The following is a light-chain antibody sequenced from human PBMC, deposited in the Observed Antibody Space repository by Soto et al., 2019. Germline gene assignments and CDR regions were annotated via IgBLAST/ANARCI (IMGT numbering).Light chain of an antibody. CDR1: QSVRDN. CDR2: GAS. V-gene: IGKV3-15*01. Sequence: ETVLTQSPATLSVSPGERATLSCRASQSVRDNLAWYQQKPGQAPRLLIYGASTRAPGIPDRFSGSSFGTEFTLTISSLQSEDFAVYYCQQHNDWPPSTFGQGTKLEIK. J-gene: IGKJ2*01. CDR3: QQHNDWPPST.